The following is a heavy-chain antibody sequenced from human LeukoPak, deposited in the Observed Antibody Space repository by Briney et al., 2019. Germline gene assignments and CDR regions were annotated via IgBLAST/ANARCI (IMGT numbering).Heavy chain of an antibody. CDR2: ISGSGGST. V-gene: IGHV3-23*01. CDR3: AKDQIVGLLDY. CDR1: GFTFSSYA. J-gene: IGHJ4*02. Sequence: VGSLRLSCAASGFTFSSYAMSWVRQAPGKRLEWVSAISGSGGSTYYADSVKGRFTISRDNSKNTLYLQMNSLRAEDTAVYYCAKDQIVGLLDYWGQGTLVTVSS. D-gene: IGHD1-26*01.